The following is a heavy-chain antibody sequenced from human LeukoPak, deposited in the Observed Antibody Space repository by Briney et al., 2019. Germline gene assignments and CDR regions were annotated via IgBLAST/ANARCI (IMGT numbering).Heavy chain of an antibody. V-gene: IGHV4-61*02. CDR2: IYTSGST. CDR1: GGSISSSSYY. D-gene: IGHD2-2*01. Sequence: PSETLSLTCTVSGGSISSSSYYWSWIRQPAGKGLEWIGRIYTSGSTNYNPSLKSRVTMSVDTSKNQFSLKLSSVTAADTAVYYCARGGGCSSTSCYYDLDYWGQGTLVTVSS. J-gene: IGHJ4*02. CDR3: ARGGGCSSTSCYYDLDY.